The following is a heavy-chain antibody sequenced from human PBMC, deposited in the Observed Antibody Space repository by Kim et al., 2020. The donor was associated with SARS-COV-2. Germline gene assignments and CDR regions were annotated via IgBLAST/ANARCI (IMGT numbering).Heavy chain of an antibody. J-gene: IGHJ4*02. CDR2: ISAYNGNT. V-gene: IGHV1-18*01. CDR3: ARALIDILTGYYYYFDY. D-gene: IGHD3-9*01. Sequence: ASVKVSCKASGYTFTSYGISWVRQAPGQGLEWMGWISAYNGNTNYAQKLQGRVTMTTDTSTSTAYMELRSLRSDDTAVYYCARALIDILTGYYYYFDYWGPGTLVTVSS. CDR1: GYTFTSYG.